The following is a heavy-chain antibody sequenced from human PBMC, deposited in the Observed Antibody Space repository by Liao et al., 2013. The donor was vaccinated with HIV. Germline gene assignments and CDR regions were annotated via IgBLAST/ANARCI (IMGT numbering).Heavy chain of an antibody. CDR3: ARMGDIVVVPAAYFDY. Sequence: QVQLRESGPGLVKPSQTLSLTCTVSGGAIKSGNYYWTWLRQPAGKGLEWIGRIYSSGSTNYSPSLKSRVSMSVDTSKNQFSLKLSSVTAADTAVYYCARMGDIVVVPAAYFDYWGQGTLVTVSS. V-gene: IGHV4-61*02. CDR1: GGAIKSGNYY. CDR2: IYSSGST. J-gene: IGHJ4*02. D-gene: IGHD2-2*01.